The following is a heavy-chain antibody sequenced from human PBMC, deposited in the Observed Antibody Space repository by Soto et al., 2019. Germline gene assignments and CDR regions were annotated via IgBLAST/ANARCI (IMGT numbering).Heavy chain of an antibody. V-gene: IGHV4-30-4*01. CDR3: ASRHSSPYFDY. J-gene: IGHJ4*02. D-gene: IGHD6-13*01. Sequence: QVQLQESGPGLVKPSQTLSLTCTVSGGSISSGDYYWSWIRQPPGKGLEWIGSIYYSGSTYYNPSLKSRVTISVDTTKNLFSLKLTSVTAADTAVYYCASRHSSPYFDYWGQGTLVTVSS. CDR1: GGSISSGDYY. CDR2: IYYSGST.